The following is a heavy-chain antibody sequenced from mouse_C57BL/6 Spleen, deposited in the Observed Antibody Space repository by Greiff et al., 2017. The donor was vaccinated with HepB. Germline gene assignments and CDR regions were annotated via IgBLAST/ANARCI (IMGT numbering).Heavy chain of an antibody. CDR1: GYTFTSYW. CDR3: ARKAYYSNDVAWFAY. J-gene: IGHJ3*01. CDR2: IDPSDSYT. Sequence: QVQLQQPGAELVMPGASVKLSCKASGYTFTSYWMHWVKQRPGQGLEWIGEIDPSDSYTNYNQKFKGKSTLTVDKNSSTAYMQHSSLTSEDSAVYYWARKAYYSNDVAWFAYWGKGTMVTVSA. D-gene: IGHD2-12*01. V-gene: IGHV1-69*01.